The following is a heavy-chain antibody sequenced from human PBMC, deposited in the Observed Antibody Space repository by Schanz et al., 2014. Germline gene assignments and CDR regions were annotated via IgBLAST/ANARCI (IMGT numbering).Heavy chain of an antibody. CDR3: ARENLNWEAFDI. CDR1: GFIFNDYY. D-gene: IGHD7-27*01. Sequence: QVQLVESGGGLVKPGGSLRLSCAASGFIFNDYYMNWIRQAPGKGLEWLSYISRDGTTSYYADPVKGRFTISRDNDKNSLYLEMSSLRGEDTAVYHCARENLNWEAFDIWGQGTVVTVSS. J-gene: IGHJ3*02. V-gene: IGHV3-11*01. CDR2: ISRDGTTS.